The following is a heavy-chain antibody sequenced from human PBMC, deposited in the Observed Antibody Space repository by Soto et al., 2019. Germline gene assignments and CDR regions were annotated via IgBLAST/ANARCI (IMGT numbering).Heavy chain of an antibody. V-gene: IGHV4-61*01. CDR1: DGSVSSGSYY. D-gene: IGHD2-15*01. CDR3: ARDSVAFFDS. CDR2: IYSSGST. Sequence: QVQLQESGPGLVKPSETLSLTCTVSDGSVSSGSYYWSWIRQPPGKGLEWIGYIYSSGSTLYNPSLKSRVIISADTSMNQFSLKLSSVTAADTAVYYCARDSVAFFDSWGLGTLVTVSS. J-gene: IGHJ4*02.